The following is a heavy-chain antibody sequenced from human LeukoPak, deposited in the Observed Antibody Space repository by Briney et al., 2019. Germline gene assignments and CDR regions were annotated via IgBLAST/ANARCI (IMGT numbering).Heavy chain of an antibody. CDR3: ARQKCTSTSCLTKNAFDI. Sequence: SETLSLTCTVSGSISSYYWSWIRQPPGKGLVWIGYNYTSGSTNYNPSLKSRVTISVDTSKNQFSLDLSSVTAADTAVYYCARQKCTSTSCLTKNAFDIWGQGTMVTVSS. CDR1: GSISSYY. CDR2: NYTSGST. J-gene: IGHJ3*02. D-gene: IGHD2-2*01. V-gene: IGHV4-4*09.